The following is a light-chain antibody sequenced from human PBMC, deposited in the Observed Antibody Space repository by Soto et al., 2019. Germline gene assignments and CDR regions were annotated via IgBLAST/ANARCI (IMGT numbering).Light chain of an antibody. J-gene: IGLJ1*01. CDR1: TNDVGAYNY. CDR3: SSFAVSNSFV. CDR2: EVN. Sequence: QSALTQPPSASGSPGQSVTISCTGTTNDVGAYNYVSWYQQHPGKAPKLVIYEVNKRPSGVPDRFSGSKPGNTASLTVSGLQAEDEADYYCSSFAVSNSFVFGTGTKVTVL. V-gene: IGLV2-8*01.